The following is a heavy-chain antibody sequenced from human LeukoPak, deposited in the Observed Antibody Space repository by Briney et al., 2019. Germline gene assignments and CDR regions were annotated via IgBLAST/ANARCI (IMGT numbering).Heavy chain of an antibody. CDR1: GYTFTSYD. CDR3: ARGGLYCSSTSCYRGYYYYYMDV. Sequence: GASVKVSCKASGYTFTSYDINWVRQATGQGLEWMGWMNPNSGNTGYAQKFQGRVTITRNTSISTAYMELGSLRSEDTAAYYCARGGLYCSSTSCYRGYYYYYMDVWGKGTTVTVSS. CDR2: MNPNSGNT. J-gene: IGHJ6*03. V-gene: IGHV1-8*03. D-gene: IGHD2-2*02.